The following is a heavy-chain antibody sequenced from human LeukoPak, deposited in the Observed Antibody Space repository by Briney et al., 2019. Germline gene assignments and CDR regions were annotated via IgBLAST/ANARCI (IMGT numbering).Heavy chain of an antibody. CDR3: AREGAIRDDAFDI. J-gene: IGHJ3*02. D-gene: IGHD1-26*01. V-gene: IGHV1-69*04. Sequence: SVKVSCKASGGTFSSYAISWVRQAPGQGLGWMGRIIPILGIANYAQKFQGRVTITADKSTSTAYMELSSLRSEDTAVYYCAREGAIRDDAFDIWGQGTMVTVSS. CDR2: IIPILGIA. CDR1: GGTFSSYA.